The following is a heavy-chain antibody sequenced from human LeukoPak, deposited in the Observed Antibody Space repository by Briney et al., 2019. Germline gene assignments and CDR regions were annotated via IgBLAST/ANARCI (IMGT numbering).Heavy chain of an antibody. CDR1: GFTFSDYY. D-gene: IGHD6-13*01. CDR2: ISSSGSTI. V-gene: IGHV3-11*01. Sequence: GSLRLSCAASGFTFSDYYMSWIRQAPGKGLEWVSYISSSGSTIYYADSVKGRFTISRDNAKNSLYLQMNSLRAEDTAVYYCARSEGYSSSWYSIVEYFQHWGQGTLVTVSS. J-gene: IGHJ1*01. CDR3: ARSEGYSSSWYSIVEYFQH.